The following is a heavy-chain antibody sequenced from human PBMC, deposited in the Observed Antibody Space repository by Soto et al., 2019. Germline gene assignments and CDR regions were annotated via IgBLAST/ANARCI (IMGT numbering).Heavy chain of an antibody. V-gene: IGHV3-30*03. D-gene: IGHD3-9*01. J-gene: IGHJ4*02. CDR2: ISYDGSNK. Sequence: GGSLRLSCAASGFTFSSYGMHWVRQAPGKGLEWVAVISYDGSNKYYADSVKGRFTISRDNSKNTLYLQMNSLRAEDTAVYYCARPLDPAGYYKIDYWGQGTLVTVSS. CDR1: GFTFSSYG. CDR3: ARPLDPAGYYKIDY.